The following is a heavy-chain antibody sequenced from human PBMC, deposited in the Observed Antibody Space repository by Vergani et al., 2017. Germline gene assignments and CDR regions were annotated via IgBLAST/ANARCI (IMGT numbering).Heavy chain of an antibody. D-gene: IGHD1-26*01. Sequence: EVQLVQSGAEVKKPGESLKISCKGSGYSFTSYWIGWVRQMPEKGLEWMGIIYPDDSDTRYSPSFQGKFPISAAKSISTAYLQWISLKASDTARDYCARQFSWSGSSHYGMDVWGQGTTVTVSS. V-gene: IGHV5-51*01. CDR2: IYPDDSDT. CDR1: GYSFTSYW. CDR3: ARQFSWSGSSHYGMDV. J-gene: IGHJ6*02.